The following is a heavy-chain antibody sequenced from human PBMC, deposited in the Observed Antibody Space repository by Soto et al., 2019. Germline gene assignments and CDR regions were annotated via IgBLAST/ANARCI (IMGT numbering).Heavy chain of an antibody. CDR3: ARDYNSGYYYS. J-gene: IGHJ4*02. CDR2: IYYTGST. Sequence: QVQLQESGPGLVKPSETLSLTCTVSGASITSHYWSWIRQPPGKEPEWIGYIYYTGSTNYNPSLQXXVAISIHTSKKKFSLRLKSVTAADTAVYYCARDYNSGYYYSWGQGTLVTVSS. CDR1: GASITSHY. V-gene: IGHV4-59*11. D-gene: IGHD6-19*01.